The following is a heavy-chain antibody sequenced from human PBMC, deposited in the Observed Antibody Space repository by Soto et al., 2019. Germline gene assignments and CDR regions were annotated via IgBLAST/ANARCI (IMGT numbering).Heavy chain of an antibody. V-gene: IGHV4-30-4*01. Sequence: SETLSLTCTVPGDSISSNNNYWSWIRYPPGEGLEWIGFISYSGTTSYSPSLKSRVAISLDTSKNQFSLSLSSVTAADTAVYYGARQDSSCYKNLDDWGQGTLVTVST. CDR1: GDSISSNNNY. CDR3: ARQDSSCYKNLDD. J-gene: IGHJ4*02. D-gene: IGHD3-22*01. CDR2: ISYSGTT.